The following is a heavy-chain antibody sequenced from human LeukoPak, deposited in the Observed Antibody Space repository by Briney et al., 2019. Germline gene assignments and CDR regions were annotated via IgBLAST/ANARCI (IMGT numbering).Heavy chain of an antibody. D-gene: IGHD6-13*01. CDR1: GGSFSGYY. CDR2: INHSGST. Sequence: SETLSLTCAVYGGSFSGYYWSWIRQPPGKGLEWIGEINHSGSTNYNPSLKSRVTISVDTSKNQFSLKLSSVTAADTAVCYCARGPYSSSRYRGYFQHWGQGTLVTVSS. V-gene: IGHV4-34*01. CDR3: ARGPYSSSRYRGYFQH. J-gene: IGHJ1*01.